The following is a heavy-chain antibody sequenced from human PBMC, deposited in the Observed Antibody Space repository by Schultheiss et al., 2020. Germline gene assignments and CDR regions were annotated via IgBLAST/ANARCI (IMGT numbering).Heavy chain of an antibody. V-gene: IGHV7-4-1*02. CDR1: GYTFTSYA. Sequence: ASVKVSCKASGYTFTSYAMNWVRQAPGQGLEWMGWINTNTGNPTYAQGFTGRFVFSLDTSVSTAYLQISSLKAEDTAVYYCARGHYVVVVAATSYYYYGMDVWGKGTTVTVSS. CDR3: ARGHYVVVVAATSYYYYGMDV. CDR2: INTNTGNP. D-gene: IGHD2-15*01. J-gene: IGHJ6*04.